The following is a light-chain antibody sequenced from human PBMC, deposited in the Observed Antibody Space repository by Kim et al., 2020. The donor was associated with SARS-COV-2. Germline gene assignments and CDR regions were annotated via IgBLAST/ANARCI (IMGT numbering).Light chain of an antibody. CDR1: KLGDKY. CDR3: QTWDSNTALYV. Sequence: YELTQPPSVSVSPGQTASITCSGEKLGDKYTCWYQQKPGQSPVLVIYQDRKRPSGIPERFSGSSSGNTATLTISGTQAMDEADYYCQTWDSNTALYVFGTGTKVTVL. V-gene: IGLV3-1*01. CDR2: QDR. J-gene: IGLJ1*01.